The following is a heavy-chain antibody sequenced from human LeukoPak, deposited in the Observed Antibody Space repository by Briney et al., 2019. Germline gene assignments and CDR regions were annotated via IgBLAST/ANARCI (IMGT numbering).Heavy chain of an antibody. CDR3: ARDIPVDRRSSVPKPVRDS. V-gene: IGHV3-53*04. J-gene: IGHJ5*02. D-gene: IGHD6-6*01. CDR1: GFTISYNY. CDR2: IYSNTSA. Sequence: GGSLRLSCAASGFTISYNYMSWVRQAPGKGLQWVSVIYSNTSAYYAASVMGRFTISRHNSKNTLYLQMTSLRAEDTAVYYCARDIPVDRRSSVPKPVRDSWGQGTVVSV.